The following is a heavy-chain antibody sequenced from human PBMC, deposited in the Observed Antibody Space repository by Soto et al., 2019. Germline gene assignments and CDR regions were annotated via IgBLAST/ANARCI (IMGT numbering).Heavy chain of an antibody. CDR1: GYRFTSSW. Sequence: PGESLKISGQGSGYRFTSSWIAWVRQMPGKGLEGLGNAYPSDSDVRYSPSFEVRVTISADNSINTAYLHLLNLNASDTPIYYCTKRATSPCDSWGGGSRVTVSS. CDR2: AYPSDSDV. V-gene: IGHV5-51*01. CDR3: TKRATSPCDS. J-gene: IGHJ4*02.